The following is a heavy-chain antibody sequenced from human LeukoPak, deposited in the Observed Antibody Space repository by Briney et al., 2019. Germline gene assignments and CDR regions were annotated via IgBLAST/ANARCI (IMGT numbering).Heavy chain of an antibody. Sequence: GGSLRLSCAASGFTFSSYAMSWVRQAPGKGLEWVSAISGSGGSTYYADSVKGRFTISRDNSKNTLYLQMNSLRAEDTAIYYCAKLRDFFDSSGQFDYWGQGTLVTVSS. J-gene: IGHJ4*02. CDR2: ISGSGGST. V-gene: IGHV3-23*01. CDR1: GFTFSSYA. CDR3: AKLRDFFDSSGQFDY. D-gene: IGHD3-22*01.